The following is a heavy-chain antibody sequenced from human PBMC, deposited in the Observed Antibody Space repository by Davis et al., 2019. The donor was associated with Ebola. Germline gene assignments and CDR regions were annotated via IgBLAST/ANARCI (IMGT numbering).Heavy chain of an antibody. V-gene: IGHV4-34*01. CDR1: GGSFSGYY. D-gene: IGHD1-26*01. Sequence: PSETLSLTCAVYGGSFSGYYWSWIRQPPGKGLEWIGEINHSGSTNYNPSLKSRVTISVDTSKNQFSLKLSSVTAADTAVYYCARLYSGSYLARRTAFDIWGQGTMVTVSS. CDR3: ARLYSGSYLARRTAFDI. CDR2: INHSGST. J-gene: IGHJ3*02.